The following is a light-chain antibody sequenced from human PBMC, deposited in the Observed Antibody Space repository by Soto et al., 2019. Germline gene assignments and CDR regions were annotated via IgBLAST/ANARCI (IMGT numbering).Light chain of an antibody. CDR2: GAS. V-gene: IGKV3-15*01. Sequence: EIVMTQSPATLSVSPGERATLSCRASQSVSTNLAWYQQKPGQAPRLLIYGASTRATGIPAMFIGSGSGTEFTLTISSLQSEDFAVYYCQHYNNWPPWTFGQGTKVEIK. CDR1: QSVSTN. CDR3: QHYNNWPPWT. J-gene: IGKJ1*01.